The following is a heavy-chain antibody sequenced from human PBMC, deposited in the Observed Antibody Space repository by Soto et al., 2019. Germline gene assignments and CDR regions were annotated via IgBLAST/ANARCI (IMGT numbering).Heavy chain of an antibody. CDR3: AKDLVVAGIGEFDY. V-gene: IGHV3-30*18. J-gene: IGHJ4*02. CDR2: ISYDGIRE. Sequence: PGGSLRLSCAASGFTLSNHGMHWVRQAPGKGLEWVAVISYDGIREHYADSVKGRFTISRDNSKNMLYLQMNSLRTEDTAVYYCAKDLVVAGIGEFDYWGQGTLVTVS. D-gene: IGHD6-19*01. CDR1: GFTLSNHG.